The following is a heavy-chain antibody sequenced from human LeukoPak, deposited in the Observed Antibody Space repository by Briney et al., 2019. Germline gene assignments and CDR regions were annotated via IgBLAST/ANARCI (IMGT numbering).Heavy chain of an antibody. CDR1: KFAFSSYA. Sequence: GGSLRLSCAASKFAFSSYAMSWVRQAPGKGLEWVSAISGGGGNTYYADSVKGRFTISRDNAKNSLYLQMNSLRAEDTAVYYCAREVYFDYWGQGTLVIVSS. CDR2: ISGGGGNT. V-gene: IGHV3-23*01. CDR3: AREVYFDY. J-gene: IGHJ4*02.